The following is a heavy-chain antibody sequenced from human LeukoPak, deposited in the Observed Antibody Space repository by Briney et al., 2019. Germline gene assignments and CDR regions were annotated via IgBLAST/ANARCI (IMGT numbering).Heavy chain of an antibody. CDR3: ARTRQDYCETENY. J-gene: IGHJ4*02. CDR2: MNPNSGNT. CDR1: GYTFTSYD. Sequence: ASVKVSCKASGYTFTSYDINWVRQATGQGLEWMGWMNPNSGNTGYAQKFQGRVTMTRNTSISTAYMELSSLRSEDTAVYYCARTRQDYCETENYWGQGTLVTVSS. D-gene: IGHD4/OR15-4a*01. V-gene: IGHV1-8*01.